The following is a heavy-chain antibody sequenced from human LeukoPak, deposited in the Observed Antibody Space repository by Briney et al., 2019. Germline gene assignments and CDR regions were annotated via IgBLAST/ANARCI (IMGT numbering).Heavy chain of an antibody. CDR3: AKSHYDILTGYHYYFDY. CDR2: ISYDGSNK. J-gene: IGHJ4*02. Sequence: GGSLRLSCAASGFTFSSYGMHWVRQAPGKGLEWEAVISYDGSNKYYADSVKGRFTISRDNSKNTLYLQMNSLRAEDTAVYYCAKSHYDILTGYHYYFDYWGQGTLVTVSS. D-gene: IGHD3-9*01. V-gene: IGHV3-30*18. CDR1: GFTFSSYG.